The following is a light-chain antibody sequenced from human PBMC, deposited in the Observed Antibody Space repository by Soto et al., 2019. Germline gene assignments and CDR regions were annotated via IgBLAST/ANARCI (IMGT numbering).Light chain of an antibody. CDR2: GAS. Sequence: EIVLTQSPGTLSLSPGERATLSCRASESVSSSYLAWYRHKPGQAPSLVIYGASSSATGIRDRFSGSVSGTDFPLTISRLEPEDFAVYYCQQYGSSPRTFGQGTKGDIK. J-gene: IGKJ1*01. CDR3: QQYGSSPRT. CDR1: ESVSSSY. V-gene: IGKV3-20*01.